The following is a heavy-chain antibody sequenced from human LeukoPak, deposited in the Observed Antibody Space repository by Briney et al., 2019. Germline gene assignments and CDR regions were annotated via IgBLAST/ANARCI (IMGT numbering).Heavy chain of an antibody. Sequence: SQTLSLTSTVSGGSISSGSYYWSWIRQPAGKGLEWIGRIYTSGSTNYNPSLKSRVTISVDTSKNQFSLKLSSVTAADTAVYYCARGSGANFDYWGQGILVTVSS. D-gene: IGHD1-26*01. J-gene: IGHJ4*02. CDR2: IYTSGST. CDR3: ARGSGANFDY. V-gene: IGHV4-61*02. CDR1: GGSISSGSYY.